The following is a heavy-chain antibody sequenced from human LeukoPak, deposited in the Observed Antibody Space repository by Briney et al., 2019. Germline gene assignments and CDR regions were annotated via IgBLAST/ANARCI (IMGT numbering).Heavy chain of an antibody. CDR1: GFTFSSYW. Sequence: GGSLRLSCAASGFTFSSYWMHWVRQAPGEGLVWVSRINSDGSSTSYADSVKGRFTISRDNAKNTLYLQMNSLRAEDTAVYYCARANTYYYDSSGYSVDYWGQGTLVTVSS. CDR2: INSDGSST. D-gene: IGHD3-22*01. V-gene: IGHV3-74*01. CDR3: ARANTYYYDSSGYSVDY. J-gene: IGHJ4*02.